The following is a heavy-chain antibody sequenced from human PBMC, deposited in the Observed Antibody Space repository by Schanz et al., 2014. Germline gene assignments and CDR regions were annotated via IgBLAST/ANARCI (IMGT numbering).Heavy chain of an antibody. CDR2: MNPNSGTT. Sequence: QVQLVQSGAEVKKPGASVKVSCKASGYTLTNFDINWVRQAPGQGLEWMGWMNPNSGTTGYAQKSQGRVTMTGDTAISTAYMELSRLGYEDTAVYYCIQSPVPMAFDMWGQGTKVTVSS. V-gene: IGHV1-8*01. CDR1: GYTLTNFD. J-gene: IGHJ3*02. CDR3: IQSPVPMAFDM.